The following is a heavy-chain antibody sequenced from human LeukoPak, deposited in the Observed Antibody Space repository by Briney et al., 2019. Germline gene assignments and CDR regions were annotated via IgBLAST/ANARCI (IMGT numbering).Heavy chain of an antibody. D-gene: IGHD3-3*01. V-gene: IGHV3-23*01. CDR2: ISGSGGST. CDR1: GFTFSSYA. CDR3: ARDPYDFWSGYFL. J-gene: IGHJ4*02. Sequence: GGSLRLSCAASGFTFSSYAMSWVRQAPGKGLEWVSAISGSGGSTYYADSVKGRFTISRDNAKNSLYLQMNSLRAEDTAVCYCARDPYDFWSGYFLWGQGTLVTVSS.